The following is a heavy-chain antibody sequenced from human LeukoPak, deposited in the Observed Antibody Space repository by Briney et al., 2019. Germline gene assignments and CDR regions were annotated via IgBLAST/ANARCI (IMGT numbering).Heavy chain of an antibody. CDR3: ARGSSIEAGSWPN. J-gene: IGHJ4*02. D-gene: IGHD6-13*01. V-gene: IGHV4-59*01. Sequence: SETLSLTCTVSGGSISSYYFSWIRQPPGKGLEWLGYFYYSGRPNYNPSLKSRVSMSVDTSKRQFYLNVYSVTAADTAVYYCARGSSIEAGSWPNWGQGILVTVSS. CDR1: GGSISSYY. CDR2: FYYSGRP.